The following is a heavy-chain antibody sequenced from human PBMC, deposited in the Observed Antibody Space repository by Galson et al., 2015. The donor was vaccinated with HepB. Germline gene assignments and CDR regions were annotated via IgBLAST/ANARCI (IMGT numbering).Heavy chain of an antibody. J-gene: IGHJ4*02. V-gene: IGHV3-48*01. CDR1: GFTFSSYS. D-gene: IGHD3-22*01. CDR3: ARAGPNYYDSSGYYGDY. CDR2: ISSSSSTI. Sequence: SLRLSCAASGFTFSSYSMNWVRQAPGKGLEWVSYISSSSSTIYYADSVKGRCTISRDNAKNSLYLQMNSLSAEDTAVYYCARAGPNYYDSSGYYGDYWGQGTLVTVSS.